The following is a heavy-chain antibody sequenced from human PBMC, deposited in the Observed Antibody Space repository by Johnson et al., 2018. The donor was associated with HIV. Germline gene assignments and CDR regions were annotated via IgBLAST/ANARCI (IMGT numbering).Heavy chain of an antibody. V-gene: IGHV3-11*04. CDR2: ISSSGSTI. Sequence: QVHLVESGGGLVKPGGSQRLSCAASGFIFSDYYMTWIRQAPGKGLEWVSYISSSGSTIYYADSVKGRFTISRDNAKNSLYLQMNSLRAEDTAVYYCARDRRNRQWQRLDAFDIWGQGTMVIVSS. J-gene: IGHJ3*02. D-gene: IGHD6-19*01. CDR1: GFIFSDYY. CDR3: ARDRRNRQWQRLDAFDI.